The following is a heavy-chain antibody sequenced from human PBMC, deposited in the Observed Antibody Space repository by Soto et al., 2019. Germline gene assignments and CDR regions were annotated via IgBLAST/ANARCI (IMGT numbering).Heavy chain of an antibody. J-gene: IGHJ4*02. V-gene: IGHV4-34*01. CDR3: ARGSGIVALPGELEDVKYDY. CDR2: INESGST. Sequence: QVQLQQWGAGLVKPSETLSLSCAVYGQSFSGHSWAWIRQPPGKGLEWIGEINESGSTYYNPSLKGRLTISTDPSTNQFSLQLSSVSAADTAAYFCARGSGIVALPGELEDVKYDYWGQGTLVNVSS. CDR1: GQSFSGHS. D-gene: IGHD1-1*01.